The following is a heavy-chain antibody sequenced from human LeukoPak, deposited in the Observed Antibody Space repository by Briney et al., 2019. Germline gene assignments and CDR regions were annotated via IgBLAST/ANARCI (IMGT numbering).Heavy chain of an antibody. CDR1: GFTFSNYA. D-gene: IGHD3-22*01. CDR2: ISGGGSST. CDR3: AVEAYYYDTYAFDI. J-gene: IGHJ3*02. Sequence: GGSLRLSCAASGFTFSNYAMSWVRQAPGKGLEWVSAISGGGSSTYYADSVKGRFTISRDNSKNTLYLQMNSLRAEDTAVYYCAVEAYYYDTYAFDIWGQGTLVTVSS. V-gene: IGHV3-23*01.